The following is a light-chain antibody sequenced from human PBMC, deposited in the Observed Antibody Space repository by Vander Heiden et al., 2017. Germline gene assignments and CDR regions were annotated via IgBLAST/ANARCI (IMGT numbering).Light chain of an antibody. Sequence: QSALTQPASVSGSPGQSITISCTGTSSDVGGYNYVSWYQQHPGKAPKLRSYEVSTRPSGVSNRFSGSKSGNTASLTISGLQAEDEADYDCSSYTSSSTLGVFGTGTKVTVL. CDR1: SSDVGGYNY. V-gene: IGLV2-14*01. CDR2: EVS. CDR3: SSYTSSSTLGV. J-gene: IGLJ1*01.